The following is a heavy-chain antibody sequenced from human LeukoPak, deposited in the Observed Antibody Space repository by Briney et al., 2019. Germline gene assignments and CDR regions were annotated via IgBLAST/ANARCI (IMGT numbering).Heavy chain of an antibody. Sequence: PGGSLRLSCSASGFTFSTYNMNWVRQAPGKGLEWVSSITFSSDYIYYADSVAGRFTISRDNAKNSLYLQMNSLGAEDTAVYYCASNFRYLDVWGKGTTVTVSS. V-gene: IGHV3-21*01. D-gene: IGHD3-9*01. CDR1: GFTFSTYN. J-gene: IGHJ6*04. CDR2: ITFSSDYI. CDR3: ASNFRYLDV.